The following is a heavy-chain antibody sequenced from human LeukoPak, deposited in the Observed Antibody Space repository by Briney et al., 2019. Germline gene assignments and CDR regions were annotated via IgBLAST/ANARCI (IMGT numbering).Heavy chain of an antibody. D-gene: IGHD3-22*01. V-gene: IGHV4-34*01. CDR2: INHSGST. Sequence: SETLSLTCAVYGGSFSGYYWSWIRQPPGKGLEWIGEINHSGSTNYNPSLKSRVTISVDTSKNQFSLKLSSVTAADTAVYYCARDYYDSSGYYYGGWFDPWGQGTLVTVSS. CDR3: ARDYYDSSGYYYGGWFDP. J-gene: IGHJ5*02. CDR1: GGSFSGYY.